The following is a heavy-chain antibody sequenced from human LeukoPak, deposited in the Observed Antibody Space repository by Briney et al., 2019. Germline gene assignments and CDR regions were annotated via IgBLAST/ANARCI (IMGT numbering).Heavy chain of an antibody. Sequence: SETLSLTCTVSGVSISSYYWSWIRQPPGKGLEWIGYIYYTGSTDYNPSLKSRVAISVDTSKNQFSLKLSSVTAADTAVYYCARGSKAAPGTFDYWGQGTLVTVSS. CDR1: GVSISSYY. D-gene: IGHD6-13*01. V-gene: IGHV4-59*01. J-gene: IGHJ4*02. CDR2: IYYTGST. CDR3: ARGSKAAPGTFDY.